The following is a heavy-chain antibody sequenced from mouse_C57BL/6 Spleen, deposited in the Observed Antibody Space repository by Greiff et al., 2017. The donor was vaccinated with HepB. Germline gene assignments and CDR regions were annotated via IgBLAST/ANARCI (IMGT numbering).Heavy chain of an antibody. CDR3: ARTGTKRGDY. CDR2: IYPGSGST. J-gene: IGHJ2*01. D-gene: IGHD4-1*01. V-gene: IGHV1-55*01. Sequence: PGQGLEWIGDIYPGSGSTNYNEKFKSKATLTVDTSSSTAYMQLSSLTSEDSAVYYCARTGTKRGDYWGQGTTLTVSS.